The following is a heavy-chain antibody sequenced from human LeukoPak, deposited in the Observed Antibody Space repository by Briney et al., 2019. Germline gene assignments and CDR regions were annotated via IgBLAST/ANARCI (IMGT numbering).Heavy chain of an antibody. J-gene: IGHJ5*02. CDR1: GGSISSSNW. CDR3: ARDSGKDTDNWFDP. Sequence: SETLSLTCAVSGGSISSSNWWSWVRQPPGKGLEWIGEIYHSGSTNYNPSLKSRVTISVDKSKNQFSLKLSSVTAADTAVYYCARDSGKDTDNWFDPWGQGTLVTVSS. D-gene: IGHD4-23*01. CDR2: IYHSGST. V-gene: IGHV4-4*02.